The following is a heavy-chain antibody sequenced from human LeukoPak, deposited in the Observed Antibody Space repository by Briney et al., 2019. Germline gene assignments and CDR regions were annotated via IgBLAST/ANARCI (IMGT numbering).Heavy chain of an antibody. CDR2: ISSSGSTL. CDR3: ARQPKGLCSSTSCYGPFDY. CDR1: GFTFCDYY. V-gene: IGHV3-11*01. Sequence: PGGSVRLSCAASGFTFCDYYMSWLPQAPGKGRVGVSYISSSGSTLYYADSVKGRSTNSRDNDKNSLYLQMNSLRAEDTAVYYCARQPKGLCSSTSCYGPFDYWGQGTLVTVSS. D-gene: IGHD2-2*01. J-gene: IGHJ4*02.